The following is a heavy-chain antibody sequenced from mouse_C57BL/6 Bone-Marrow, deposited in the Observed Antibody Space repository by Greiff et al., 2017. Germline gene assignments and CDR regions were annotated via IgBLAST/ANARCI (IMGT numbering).Heavy chain of an antibody. CDR3: AIRIHLSGDFDV. D-gene: IGHD1-1*01. Sequence: EVQGVESGGDLVKPGGSLKLSCAASGFTFSSYGMSWVRQTPDKRLEWVATISSGGSYTYYPDSVKGRFTISRDNAKNTLYLQMSRLKSEDTAMFYCAIRIHLSGDFDVWGTGTTVTVSS. J-gene: IGHJ1*03. CDR2: ISSGGSYT. CDR1: GFTFSSYG. V-gene: IGHV5-6*01.